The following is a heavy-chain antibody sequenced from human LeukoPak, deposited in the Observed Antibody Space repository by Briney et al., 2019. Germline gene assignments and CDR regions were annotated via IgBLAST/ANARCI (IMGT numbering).Heavy chain of an antibody. CDR2: IYHSGST. V-gene: IGHV4-38-2*02. Sequence: KPSETLSLTCTVSGYSISSGYYWGWIRQPPGKGLEWIGSIYHSGSTYYDPSLKSRVTISVDTSKNQFSLKLSSVTAADTAVYYCARGPAAIYMDVWGKGTTVTISS. J-gene: IGHJ6*03. CDR1: GYSISSGYY. D-gene: IGHD2-2*02. CDR3: ARGPAAIYMDV.